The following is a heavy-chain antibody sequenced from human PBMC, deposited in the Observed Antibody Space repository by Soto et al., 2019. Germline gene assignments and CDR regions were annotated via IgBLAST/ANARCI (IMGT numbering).Heavy chain of an antibody. CDR1: GYTFTSYG. D-gene: IGHD3-3*01. CDR3: ARAPVLLFLEWNSHHFDY. Sequence: VASVKVSCKASGYTFTSYGISWVRQAPGQGLEWMGWISAYNGNTNYAQKIQGRVTMTTDTSTSTAYMELRSLRSDDKAVYYCARAPVLLFLEWNSHHFDYWGQGTLVTVSS. CDR2: ISAYNGNT. J-gene: IGHJ4*02. V-gene: IGHV1-18*04.